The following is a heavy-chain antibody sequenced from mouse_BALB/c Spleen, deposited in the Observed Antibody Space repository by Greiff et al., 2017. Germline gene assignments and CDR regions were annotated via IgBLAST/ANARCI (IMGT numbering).Heavy chain of an antibody. CDR3: ATHYYGSSYRFAY. D-gene: IGHD1-1*01. V-gene: IGHV5-17*02. J-gene: IGHJ3*01. CDR2: ISSGSSTI. Sequence: EVQLVESGGGLVQPGGSRKLSCAASGFTFSSFGMHWVRQAPEKGLEWVAYISSGSSTIYYADTVKGRFTISRDNPKNTLFLQMTSLRSEDTAMYYCATHYYGSSYRFAYWGQGTLVTVSA. CDR1: GFTFSSFG.